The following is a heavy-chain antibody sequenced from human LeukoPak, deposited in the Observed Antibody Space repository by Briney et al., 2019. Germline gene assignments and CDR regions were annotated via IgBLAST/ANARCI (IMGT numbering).Heavy chain of an antibody. Sequence: GGSLRLSCAASGFSVGTNYMTWVRQAPGKGLEWVSYISNSGNTIYYADSVKGRFTISRDNSKNTLYLQMNSLSAEDTAVYYCAKDAPTAVAGHLDYWGQGTLVTVSS. CDR1: GFSVGTNY. V-gene: IGHV3-48*01. CDR2: ISNSGNTI. D-gene: IGHD6-19*01. CDR3: AKDAPTAVAGHLDY. J-gene: IGHJ4*02.